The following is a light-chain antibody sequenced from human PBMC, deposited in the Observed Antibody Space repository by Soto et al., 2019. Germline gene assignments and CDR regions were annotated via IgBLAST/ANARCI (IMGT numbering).Light chain of an antibody. Sequence: EIVLTQSPATLSVSPGEGATLSCRTSQIIGTNLAWYQQKPGQAPRLLIYGAFIRAPGFPVRFRGTGSGSEFTLTISSLQSEDFAVYYCQQYNNWPPATFGQGTKV. CDR3: QQYNNWPPAT. J-gene: IGKJ1*01. CDR2: GAF. CDR1: QIIGTN. V-gene: IGKV3-15*01.